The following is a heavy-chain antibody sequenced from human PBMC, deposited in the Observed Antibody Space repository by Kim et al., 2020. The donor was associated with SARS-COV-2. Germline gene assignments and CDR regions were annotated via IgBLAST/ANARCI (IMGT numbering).Heavy chain of an antibody. Sequence: ASVKVSCKVSGYTLTELSMHWVRQAPGKGLEWMGGFDPDDGDTIYAQTFQGRVTMTEDTSTDTAYMELSSLRSEDTAVDYCATGVGMGVPSWFDPWGQGTLVTVSS. J-gene: IGHJ5*02. D-gene: IGHD1-26*01. CDR1: GYTLTELS. CDR2: FDPDDGDT. CDR3: ATGVGMGVPSWFDP. V-gene: IGHV1-24*01.